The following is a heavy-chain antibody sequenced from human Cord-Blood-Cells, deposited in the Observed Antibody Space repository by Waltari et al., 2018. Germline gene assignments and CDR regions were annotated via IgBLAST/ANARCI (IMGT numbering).Heavy chain of an antibody. Sequence: QVQLVESGGGVVQPGRSLRLSCAASGFTFSSYGMHWVRQAPGKGLEWVGVIWYDGSNKYYADAVKGRFTIARDNSKNTLYLQMNSLRAEDTAVYYCARDPGDSSSWGHYYYYYYMDVWGKGTTVTVSS. V-gene: IGHV3-33*01. D-gene: IGHD6-13*01. J-gene: IGHJ6*03. CDR3: ARDPGDSSSWGHYYYYYYMDV. CDR2: IWYDGSNK. CDR1: GFTFSSYG.